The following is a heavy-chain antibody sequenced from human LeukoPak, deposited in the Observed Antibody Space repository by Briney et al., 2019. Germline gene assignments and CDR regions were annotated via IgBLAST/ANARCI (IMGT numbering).Heavy chain of an antibody. CDR1: GGSISSYY. CDR3: ASSKGNSWGHGVGMDV. J-gene: IGHJ6*02. Sequence: SETLSLTCTVSGGSISSYYWSWIRQPPGKGLEWIGYIYYSGSTNYNPSLKSRVTISVDTSKNQFSLKLSSVTAADTAVYYCASSKGNSWGHGVGMDVWGQGTTVTVSS. CDR2: IYYSGST. V-gene: IGHV4-59*01. D-gene: IGHD6-13*01.